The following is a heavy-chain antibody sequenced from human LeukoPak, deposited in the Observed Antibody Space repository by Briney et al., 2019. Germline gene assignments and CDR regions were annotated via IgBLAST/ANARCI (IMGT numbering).Heavy chain of an antibody. CDR3: AKDVVPDSGWDLDY. V-gene: IGHV3-23*01. D-gene: IGHD6-19*01. CDR2: IYPSGDST. J-gene: IGHJ4*02. CDR1: GFTFSTYS. Sequence: PRGSLRLSCAASGFTFSTYSMTWVRQGPGKGLEWASSIYPSGDSTFYADSVKGRFTISRDNSKNTLYLQMSSLRTEDTAIYYCAKDVVPDSGWDLDYWGQGTLVTVSS.